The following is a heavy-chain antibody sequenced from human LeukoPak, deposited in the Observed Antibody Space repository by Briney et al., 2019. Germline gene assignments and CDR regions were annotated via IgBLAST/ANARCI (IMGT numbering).Heavy chain of an antibody. J-gene: IGHJ5*02. CDR2: FYSSGLT. V-gene: IGHV4-4*07. D-gene: IGHD1-14*01. Sequence: SEPLSLTCSVSGVSISSHYWSWIRQPAGKGLEWIGRFYSSGLTNYNPYLKGRVTVSVDTSKNQFFLELTSVTAADTAVYYCARDFGTLPGVPTWFDPWGQGTLVTVSS. CDR1: GVSISSHY. CDR3: ARDFGTLPGVPTWFDP.